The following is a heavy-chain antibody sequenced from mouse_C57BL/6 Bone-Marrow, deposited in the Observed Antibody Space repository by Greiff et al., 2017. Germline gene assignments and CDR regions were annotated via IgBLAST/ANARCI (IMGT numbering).Heavy chain of an antibody. D-gene: IGHD1-1*01. CDR2: ISSGSSTI. CDR3: ARSSYVRYFDV. J-gene: IGHJ1*03. Sequence: DVKLVESGGGLVKPGGSLKLSCAASGFTFSDYGMHWVRQAPEKGLEWVAYISSGSSTIYYADTVKGRFTISRDNAKNTLFLQMTSLRSEDTAMYYCARSSYVRYFDVWGTGTTVTVSS. V-gene: IGHV5-17*01. CDR1: GFTFSDYG.